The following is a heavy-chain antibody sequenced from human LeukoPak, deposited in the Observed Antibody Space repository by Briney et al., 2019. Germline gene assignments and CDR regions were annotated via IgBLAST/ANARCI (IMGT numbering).Heavy chain of an antibody. V-gene: IGHV4-34*01. CDR1: GGSFSAYY. CDR3: APRGDIEHSYVYGKWFDP. Sequence: SETLSLTCAVYGGSFSAYYWTWIRQPPGKGLEWIGEINQCGSSNDNSSLRSRVTISVDTSSKQFSLRLSSGTAADTAVYYCAPRGDIEHSYVYGKWFDPWGQGTRVTVSS. J-gene: IGHJ5*02. CDR2: INQCGSS. D-gene: IGHD5-18*01.